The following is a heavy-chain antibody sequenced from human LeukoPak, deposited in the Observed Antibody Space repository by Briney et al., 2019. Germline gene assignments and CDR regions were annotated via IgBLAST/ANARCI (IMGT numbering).Heavy chain of an antibody. CDR3: ARSLYSSSWYRYYYYGMDV. CDR2: IYTSGST. CDR1: GGSISSYY. Sequence: SETLSLTCTVSGGSISSYYWSWIRQPAGKGLEWIGRIYTSGSTNYNPSLKSRVTMSVDTSKTQFSLKLSSVTAADTAVYYCARSLYSSSWYRYYYYGMDVWGQGTTVTVSS. J-gene: IGHJ6*02. D-gene: IGHD6-13*01. V-gene: IGHV4-4*07.